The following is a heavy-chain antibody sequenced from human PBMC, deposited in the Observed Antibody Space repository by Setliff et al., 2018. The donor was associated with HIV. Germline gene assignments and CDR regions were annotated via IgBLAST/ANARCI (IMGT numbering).Heavy chain of an antibody. J-gene: IGHJ3*01. Sequence: SETLSLTCTVSGVSISSYSWSWIRQSAGKGLEWIGRIWTTGSTNYNPSLKSRVTMSVDTSKNQFSLRLTSVTAADTAVYYCARDHTSGSLHAFDLWGPGTLVTVSS. CDR1: GVSISSYS. CDR3: ARDHTSGSLHAFDL. D-gene: IGHD1-26*01. CDR2: IWTTGST. V-gene: IGHV4-4*07.